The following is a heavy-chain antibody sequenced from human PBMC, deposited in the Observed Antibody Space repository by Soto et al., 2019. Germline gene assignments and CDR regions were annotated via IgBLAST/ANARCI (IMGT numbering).Heavy chain of an antibody. V-gene: IGHV4-30-4*01. Sequence: QVQLQESGPGLVKPSQTLSLTCTVSGGSISSGDYYWSWIRQPPGKGLEWIGYIYYSGSTYYNPSLKSRVTISVDKSKNQFSLKLSSVTAADTAVYYCARDSVGRVDYYYYGMDVWGQGTTVTVSS. J-gene: IGHJ6*02. CDR1: GGSISSGDYY. D-gene: IGHD1-26*01. CDR2: IYYSGST. CDR3: ARDSVGRVDYYYYGMDV.